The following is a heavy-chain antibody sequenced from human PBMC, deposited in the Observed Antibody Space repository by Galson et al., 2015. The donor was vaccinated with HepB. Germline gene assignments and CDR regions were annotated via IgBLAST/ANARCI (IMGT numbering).Heavy chain of an antibody. CDR2: IIPIFGTA. CDR3: ARADYYGSGSYSFLESEFDY. J-gene: IGHJ4*02. V-gene: IGHV1-69*13. D-gene: IGHD3-10*01. Sequence: SVTVSCKASGGTFSSYAISWVRQAPGQGLEWMGGIIPIFGTANYAQKFQGRVTITADESTSTAYMELSSLRSEDTAVYYCARADYYGSGSYSFLESEFDYWGQGTLVTVSS. CDR1: GGTFSSYA.